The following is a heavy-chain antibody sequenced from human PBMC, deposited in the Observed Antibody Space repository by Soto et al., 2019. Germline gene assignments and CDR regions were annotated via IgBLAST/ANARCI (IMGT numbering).Heavy chain of an antibody. CDR2: IYHSGST. CDR1: GGSISSGGYS. CDR3: ARVWGGAFDF. J-gene: IGHJ3*01. Sequence: PSETLSLTCAVSGGSISSGGYSWSWIRQPPGKGLEWIGYIYHSGSTNNNPSLKSRVTISVDTSKNQFSLKLSSVTAADTAVYYCARVWGGAFDFWGQGTMVTVSS. V-gene: IGHV4-61*08. D-gene: IGHD3-10*01.